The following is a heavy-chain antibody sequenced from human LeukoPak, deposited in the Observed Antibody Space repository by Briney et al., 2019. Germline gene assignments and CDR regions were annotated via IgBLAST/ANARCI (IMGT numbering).Heavy chain of an antibody. V-gene: IGHV4-59*08. CDR1: GGSISTYY. J-gene: IGHJ4*02. D-gene: IGHD3-22*01. CDR3: ARMGHHYDSNGYEF. CDR2: IYYSGST. Sequence: SETLSLTCTVSGGSISTYYWSWIRQPPGKGLEWIGNIYYSGSTNYRPSLKSRVSISVDTSKNQFSLKLSSVTAADTAVYYCARMGHHYDSNGYEFWGKGTLVTVSS.